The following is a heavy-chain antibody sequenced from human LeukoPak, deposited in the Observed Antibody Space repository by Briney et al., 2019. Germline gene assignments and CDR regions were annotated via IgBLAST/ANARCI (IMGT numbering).Heavy chain of an antibody. D-gene: IGHD6-13*01. CDR3: ARSTYSTTWSSDY. Sequence: QPGGSLRPSCTASGFTFSDSAIHWVRQASGKGLEWVGRIRDKTHTYATAYAASVKGRFTLSRDDSKNTAYLQMNSLKTEDTAVYYCARSTYSTTWSSDYWGQGTLVTVSS. CDR1: GFTFSDSA. J-gene: IGHJ4*02. V-gene: IGHV3-73*01. CDR2: IRDKTHTYAT.